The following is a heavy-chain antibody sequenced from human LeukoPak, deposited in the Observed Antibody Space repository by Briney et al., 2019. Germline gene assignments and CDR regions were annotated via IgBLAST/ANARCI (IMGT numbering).Heavy chain of an antibody. D-gene: IGHD1-1*01. CDR2: ISAYNGNT. CDR1: DYPFTSYG. Sequence: GASVKVSCKASDYPFTSYGFSWVRQAPGQGLEWMGWISAYNGNTNYAQTVQGRVTMSTDTSTCTVYMELRSLRSDDTAMYYCARDGTPGTTFRFDPWGQGTLVTVSS. V-gene: IGHV1-18*01. CDR3: ARDGTPGTTFRFDP. J-gene: IGHJ5*02.